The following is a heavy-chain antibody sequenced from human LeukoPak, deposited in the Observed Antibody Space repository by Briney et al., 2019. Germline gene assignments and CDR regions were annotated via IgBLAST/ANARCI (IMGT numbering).Heavy chain of an antibody. CDR1: GDTFTGYY. CDR3: ARVLGGNHDFYFDY. V-gene: IGHV1-2*02. D-gene: IGHD2-15*01. CDR2: INPNSGGT. J-gene: IGHJ4*02. Sequence: ASVKVSCKAAGDTFTGYYMHLVRQAPGQGLEWMGWINPNSGGTNYAQKFQGRVTMTRDTSISTAYMELSRLRSDDTAVYYCARVLGGNHDFYFDYWGQGTLVTVSS.